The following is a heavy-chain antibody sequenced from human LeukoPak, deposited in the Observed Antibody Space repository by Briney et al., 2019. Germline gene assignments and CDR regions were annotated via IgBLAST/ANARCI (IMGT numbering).Heavy chain of an antibody. Sequence: PSETLSLTCAVSGGSISSSNWWSWVRQPPGKGLEWIGEIYHSGSTYYNPSLKSRVTISVDTSKKQFSLNLSSVTAADTAVYYCARSQESLGITIFGVALGYWGQGTLVTVSS. V-gene: IGHV4-4*02. CDR1: GGSISSSNW. CDR2: IYHSGST. D-gene: IGHD3-3*01. CDR3: ARSQESLGITIFGVALGY. J-gene: IGHJ4*02.